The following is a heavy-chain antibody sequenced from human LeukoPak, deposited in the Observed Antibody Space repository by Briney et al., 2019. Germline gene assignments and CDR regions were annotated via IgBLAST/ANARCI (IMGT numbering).Heavy chain of an antibody. D-gene: IGHD6-13*01. CDR3: ARNAAISAAGTSPFDS. CDR1: GGSISNYY. V-gene: IGHV4-59*08. CDR2: IYRGST. Sequence: SETLSLTCTVSGGSISNYYWSCIRQSPGKGLDWIGYIYRGSTNYNPSLKSRVTISVDTSKNQVSLKLTSATATDTAVYYCARNAAISAAGTSPFDSWGQGTLVTVSS. J-gene: IGHJ4*02.